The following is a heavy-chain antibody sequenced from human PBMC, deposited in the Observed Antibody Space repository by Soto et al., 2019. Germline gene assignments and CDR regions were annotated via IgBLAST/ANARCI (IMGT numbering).Heavy chain of an antibody. D-gene: IGHD6-13*01. J-gene: IGHJ6*02. Sequence: SETLSLTCAVSGYSISSGYYWGWIRQPPGKGLEWIGSIYHSGSTYYNPSLKSRVTISVDTSKNQFSLKLSSVTAADTAVYYCARDGGAAAGTYYYYYGMDVWGQGTTVTVSS. CDR2: IYHSGST. CDR1: GYSISSGYY. V-gene: IGHV4-38-2*02. CDR3: ARDGGAAAGTYYYYYGMDV.